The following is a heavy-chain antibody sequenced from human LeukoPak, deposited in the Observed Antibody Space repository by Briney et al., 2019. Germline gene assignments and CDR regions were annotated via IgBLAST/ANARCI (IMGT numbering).Heavy chain of an antibody. CDR1: GYTFTSYG. D-gene: IGHD2-21*02. Sequence: GASVKVSCKASGYTFTSYGISWVRQAPGQGLEWMGWISAYNGNTNYAQKLQGRVTMTTDTPTSTAYMELRSLRSDDTAVYYCASMGVTIPFDAFDIWGQGTMVTVSS. V-gene: IGHV1-18*04. CDR2: ISAYNGNT. CDR3: ASMGVTIPFDAFDI. J-gene: IGHJ3*02.